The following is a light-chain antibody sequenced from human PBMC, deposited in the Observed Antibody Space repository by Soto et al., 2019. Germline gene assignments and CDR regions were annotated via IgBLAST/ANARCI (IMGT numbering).Light chain of an antibody. CDR2: DVS. V-gene: IGLV2-14*01. Sequence: QSVLTQPASVSGSPGQSITISCTGTSSDVVGYNYVSWYQQHPGKAPKLMIYDVSNRPSGVSNRFSGSKSGNTASLTISGLRAEDEADYYCSSYTSSSTPFYVFGTGTKVTVL. J-gene: IGLJ1*01. CDR3: SSYTSSSTPFYV. CDR1: SSDVVGYNY.